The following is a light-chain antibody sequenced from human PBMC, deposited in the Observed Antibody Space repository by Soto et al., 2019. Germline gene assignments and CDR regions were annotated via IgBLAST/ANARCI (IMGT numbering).Light chain of an antibody. V-gene: IGLV2-14*01. CDR2: DVS. Sequence: QSALTQPASVSGSPGQSITISCTGTSSDVCGYNYVSWYQQHPGKAPKLMIYDVSNRPSGVSNRFSGSKSGNTASLTISGLQAADEADYYCSSYTSSSAVVFGGGTQLTVL. CDR3: SSYTSSSAVV. J-gene: IGLJ2*01. CDR1: SSDVCGYNY.